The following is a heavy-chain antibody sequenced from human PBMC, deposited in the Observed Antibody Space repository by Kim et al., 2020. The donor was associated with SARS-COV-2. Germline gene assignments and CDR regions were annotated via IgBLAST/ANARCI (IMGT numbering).Heavy chain of an antibody. J-gene: IGHJ3*02. Sequence: VKGRSTIARDNSKNTLYLQMNSLRAEETAVYYCARDPDYSSSSQRAFDIWGQGTMVTVSS. D-gene: IGHD6-13*01. V-gene: IGHV3-66*01. CDR3: ARDPDYSSSSQRAFDI.